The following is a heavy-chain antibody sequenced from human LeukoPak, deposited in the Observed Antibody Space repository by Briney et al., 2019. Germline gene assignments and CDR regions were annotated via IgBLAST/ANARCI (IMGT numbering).Heavy chain of an antibody. D-gene: IGHD6-13*01. CDR1: GFTFSNYA. V-gene: IGHV3-30*04. J-gene: IGHJ4*02. CDR3: MRMRLASPGNVY. Sequence: GGSLRLSCAASGFTFSNYAMNGARQAPGKGLEWVSIVSHDGDSTYYAGSAKGRFTISRDNSKSTLYLQMNNLTAEDTAIYSCMRMRLASPGNVYWGQGTLVTVSS. CDR2: VSHDGDST.